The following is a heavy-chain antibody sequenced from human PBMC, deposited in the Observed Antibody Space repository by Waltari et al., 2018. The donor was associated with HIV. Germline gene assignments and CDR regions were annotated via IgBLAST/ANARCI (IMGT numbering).Heavy chain of an antibody. J-gene: IGHJ2*01. V-gene: IGHV4-39*01. Sequence: QLQLQESGPGLVKPSETLSLTCAVSGGSVSSSSYFWGWIRQPPGKGLEGVGRIYYTGRAYYNPSLKSRVTISVDTSKNQFSLKVTSVTAADTAVYYCARHALRVGAAYWNFDLWGRGTLGHCLL. CDR2: IYYTGRA. CDR1: GGSVSSSSYF. D-gene: IGHD1-26*01. CDR3: ARHALRVGAAYWNFDL.